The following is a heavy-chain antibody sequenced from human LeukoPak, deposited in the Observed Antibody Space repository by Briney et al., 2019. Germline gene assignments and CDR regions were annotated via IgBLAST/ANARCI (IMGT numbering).Heavy chain of an antibody. V-gene: IGHV3-23*01. CDR3: STRVY. J-gene: IGHJ4*02. CDR2: ISGSGGSR. Sequence: PGGSLRLSCAASGFTFKNYAMSWVRHVAGKGLEWVSSISGSGGSRHYTDSVKGRFTISRDNSKNTLYLQMNSLRAEDTAVYYCSTRVYWGQGTLVTVSS. CDR1: GFTFKNYA.